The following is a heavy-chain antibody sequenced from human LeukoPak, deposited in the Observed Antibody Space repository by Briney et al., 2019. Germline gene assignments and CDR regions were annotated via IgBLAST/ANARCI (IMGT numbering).Heavy chain of an antibody. V-gene: IGHV4-34*01. CDR3: ARGRQDVTMIVVVMTAVSYYLDV. Sequence: PSETLSLTCAVYGGSFSGYYWTWIRQTPEKGLEWIGEMNPSGNTSYNPSLKSRVTISVDTSKNQFSLKLSSVTAADMAVYYCARGRQDVTMIVVVMTAVSYYLDVWGKGTTVTVS. CDR2: MNPSGNT. J-gene: IGHJ6*03. CDR1: GGSFSGYY. D-gene: IGHD3-22*01.